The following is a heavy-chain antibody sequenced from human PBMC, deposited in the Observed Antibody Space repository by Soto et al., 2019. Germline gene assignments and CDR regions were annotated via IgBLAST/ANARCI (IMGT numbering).Heavy chain of an antibody. V-gene: IGHV3-21*01. CDR3: ARGNYGSGSYQYWYFDL. CDR1: EFTFSSYS. CDR2: ISSSSSYI. D-gene: IGHD3-10*01. Sequence: EVQLVESGGGLVKPGGSLRLSCAASEFTFSSYSMNWVRQAPGKGLEWVSSISSSSSYIYYADSVKGRFTISRDNAKNSLYLQMNSLRAEGTAVYYCARGNYGSGSYQYWYFDLWGRDILVSVSS. J-gene: IGHJ2*01.